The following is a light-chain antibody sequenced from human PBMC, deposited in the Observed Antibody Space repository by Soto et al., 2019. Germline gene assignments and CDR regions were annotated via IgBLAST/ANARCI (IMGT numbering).Light chain of an antibody. J-gene: IGKJ1*01. Sequence: EIQMTQSPSTLSASVGDTVSVTCRASEDVAKFLAWHQQKPGRAPEILISDASDLKSERPSRFRGSVSGTNFTLTTSLRQPEDSASYYCQQYKTWWKFGQGANV. CDR3: QQYKTWWK. CDR2: DAS. V-gene: IGKV1-5*01. CDR1: EDVAKF.